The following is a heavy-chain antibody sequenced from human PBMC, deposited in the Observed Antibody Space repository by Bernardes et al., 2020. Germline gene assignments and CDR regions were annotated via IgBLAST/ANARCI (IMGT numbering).Heavy chain of an antibody. V-gene: IGHV4-59*01. Sequence: LETLSRTCTVSGDTINSFYWHWIRQSPEPGLEWIGYVHHSGSTNYNPSLKSRIVISVDTSKTQFSLKLSSMTAADTAVYFCARGRADCDGARCYSYNWLAPWGQGTPVTVSS. CDR3: ARGRADCDGARCYSYNWLAP. J-gene: IGHJ5*02. CDR2: VHHSGST. CDR1: GDTINSFY. D-gene: IGHD2-2*01.